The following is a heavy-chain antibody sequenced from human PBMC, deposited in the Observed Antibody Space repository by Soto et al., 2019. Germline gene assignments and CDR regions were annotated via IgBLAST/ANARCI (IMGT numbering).Heavy chain of an antibody. J-gene: IGHJ4*02. CDR2: VSGSGAST. D-gene: IGHD3-22*01. Sequence: EVPLLESGGGLVQPGGSLRLSCAASGFTFSTYAMSWVRQAPGKGLERVSAVSGSGASTYNADSVKGRFTLTRDNSKNTLYLHMNSLRAEDTAVYYCAKGVYYDNSGYLYFAHWGQGTLVTVSS. V-gene: IGHV3-23*01. CDR1: GFTFSTYA. CDR3: AKGVYYDNSGYLYFAH.